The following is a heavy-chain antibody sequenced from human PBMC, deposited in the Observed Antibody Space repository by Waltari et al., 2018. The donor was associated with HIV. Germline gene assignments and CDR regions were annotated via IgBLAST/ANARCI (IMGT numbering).Heavy chain of an antibody. V-gene: IGHV4-39*01. CDR2: MFYSGRT. Sequence: QLQLQESGPGLVKPSETLSLICSISVGSLNSTSDYWGWIRQPPGKGLEWIGSMFYSGRTYYNPSLKSRVTISVDTSKNQFSLKLSSVTAADTALYYCARQAYYYGSGSANWFDPWGQGTLVTVSS. J-gene: IGHJ5*02. CDR3: ARQAYYYGSGSANWFDP. D-gene: IGHD3-10*01. CDR1: VGSLNSTSDY.